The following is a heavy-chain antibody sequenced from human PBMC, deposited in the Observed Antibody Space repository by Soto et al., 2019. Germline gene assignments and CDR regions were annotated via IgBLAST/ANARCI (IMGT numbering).Heavy chain of an antibody. V-gene: IGHV3-21*01. CDR2: ISSSSSYI. J-gene: IGHJ6*02. CDR3: AKIGRDPGAYYYGMDV. Sequence: PVGSLRLSCAASGFTFSSYSMNWVRQAPGKGLEWVSSISSSSSYIYYADSVKGRFTISRDNAKNSLYLQMNSLRAEDTAVYYCAKIGRDPGAYYYGMDVWGQGTTVTVSS. CDR1: GFTFSSYS.